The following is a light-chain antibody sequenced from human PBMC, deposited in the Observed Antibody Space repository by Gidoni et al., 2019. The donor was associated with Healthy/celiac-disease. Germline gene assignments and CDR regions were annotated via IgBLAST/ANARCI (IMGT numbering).Light chain of an antibody. CDR2: GAS. J-gene: IGKJ4*01. Sequence: IVLTQSPGTLSLSPGERATLSCMASQSVSSSYLAWYQQKPGQAPRLLIYGASSRATGIPDRFSGSGSGTDFTLTISRLEPEDFAVYYCQQYGSSTLTFGGGTKVEIK. CDR1: QSVSSSY. CDR3: QQYGSSTLT. V-gene: IGKV3-20*01.